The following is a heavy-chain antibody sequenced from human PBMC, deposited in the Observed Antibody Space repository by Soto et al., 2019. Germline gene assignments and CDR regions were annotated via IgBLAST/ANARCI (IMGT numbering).Heavy chain of an antibody. V-gene: IGHV4-59*01. CDR2: IYFRGTT. J-gene: IGHJ4*02. CDR3: ARMNYYDTSGYPFDY. CDR1: GGSISSYY. Sequence: PSETLSLTCTVSGGSISSYYLSWIRQPPGKGPEWIGYIYFRGTTNYNPSLKSRVTMSADTSKNQFSLKLNSVTAADTAVYYCARMNYYDTSGYPFDYWGQGMMVTSPQ. D-gene: IGHD3-22*01.